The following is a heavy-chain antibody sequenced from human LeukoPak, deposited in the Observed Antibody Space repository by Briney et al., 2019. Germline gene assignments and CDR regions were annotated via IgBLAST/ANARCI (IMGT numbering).Heavy chain of an antibody. V-gene: IGHV4-34*01. CDR1: GGSFSGYY. CDR2: INHSGST. CDR3: ARHGTTVVTPLDY. J-gene: IGHJ4*02. Sequence: SETLSLTCAVYGGSFSGYYWSWIRQPPGKGLEWIGEINHSGSTNYNPSLKSRVTISVDTSKNQFSLKLSSVTAADTAVYYCARHGTTVVTPLDYWGQGTLVTVSS. D-gene: IGHD4-17*01.